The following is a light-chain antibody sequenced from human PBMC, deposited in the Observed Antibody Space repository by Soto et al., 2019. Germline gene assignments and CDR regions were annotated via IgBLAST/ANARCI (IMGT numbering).Light chain of an antibody. J-gene: IGLJ2*01. Sequence: QSVLTQPASVSGSPGQSITISCTGTSSDVGGHKYVSWYQQHPDKAPKVLIFEVSNRPSGISNRFSGSRSGNTASLTISGLQAEDEADYHCSSYTSSTTSVVFGGGTKVTVL. CDR2: EVS. CDR3: SSYTSSTTSVV. V-gene: IGLV2-14*01. CDR1: SSDVGGHKY.